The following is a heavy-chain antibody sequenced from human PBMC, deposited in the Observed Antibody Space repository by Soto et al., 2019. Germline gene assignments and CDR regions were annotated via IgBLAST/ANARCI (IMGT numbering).Heavy chain of an antibody. D-gene: IGHD6-6*01. CDR2: IYYSGST. CDR1: GGSVSSGSYY. Sequence: PSETLSLTCTVSGGSVSSGSYYWSWIRQPPGKGLEWIGYIYYSGSTNYNPSLKSRVTISVDTSKNQFSLKLSSVTAADTAVYYCARDEHSSSWEVDYYYGMDVWGQGTTVTVSS. V-gene: IGHV4-61*01. J-gene: IGHJ6*02. CDR3: ARDEHSSSWEVDYYYGMDV.